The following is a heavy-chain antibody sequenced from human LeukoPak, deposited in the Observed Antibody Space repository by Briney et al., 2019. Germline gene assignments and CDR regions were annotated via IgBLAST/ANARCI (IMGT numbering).Heavy chain of an antibody. J-gene: IGHJ5*02. CDR1: GFTFSSYW. D-gene: IGHD4-17*01. CDR2: IKQDGSEK. Sequence: GGSLRLSCAASGFTFSSYWMSWVRQAPGKGLEWVANIKQDGSEKYYVDSVKGRFTISRDNAKNSLYLQMNSLRVEDTAMYYCARARTTVTNNWFDPWGQRTLVTVSS. V-gene: IGHV3-7*01. CDR3: ARARTTVTNNWFDP.